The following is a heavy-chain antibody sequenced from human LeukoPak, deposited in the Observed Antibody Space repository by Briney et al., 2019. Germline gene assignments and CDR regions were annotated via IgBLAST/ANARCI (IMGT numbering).Heavy chain of an antibody. CDR2: INHSGST. CDR3: AGGLRYFDWLFHDAFDI. CDR1: GGSFSGYY. V-gene: IGHV4-34*01. Sequence: SETLSLTCAVYGGSFSGYYWSWIRQPPGKGLEWIGEINHSGSTNYNPSLKSRVTMSVDTSKNQFPLKLSSVTAADTAVYYCAGGLRYFDWLFHDAFDIWGQGTMVTVSS. D-gene: IGHD3-9*01. J-gene: IGHJ3*02.